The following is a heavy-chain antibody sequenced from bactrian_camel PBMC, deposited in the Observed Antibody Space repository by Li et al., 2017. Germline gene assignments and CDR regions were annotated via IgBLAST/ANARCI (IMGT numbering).Heavy chain of an antibody. V-gene: IGHV3S54*01. J-gene: IGHJ4*01. D-gene: IGHD2*01. CDR3: ATRPHCAGGYAELWLIHPTPDVGK. CDR1: GYDNRHC. Sequence: HVQLVESGGGSVQAGGSLRLSCAVSGYDNRHCMGWFRQAPGPERERVARIYTGSLGAAYAASVKGRFTISKDNAKNTLYLQMSSLKPEDTAMYYCATRPHCAGGYAELWLIHPTPDVGKWGQGTQVTVS. CDR2: IYTGSLGA.